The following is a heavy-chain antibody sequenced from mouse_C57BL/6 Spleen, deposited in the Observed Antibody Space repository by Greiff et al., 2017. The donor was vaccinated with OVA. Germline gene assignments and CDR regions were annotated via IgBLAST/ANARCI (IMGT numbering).Heavy chain of an antibody. Sequence: VQLQQSGAELVKPGASVKLSCTASGFNIQDYYMHWVKQRTEQGLEWIGRIDPEDGETKYAPKFQGKATITADTSSNTAYLQLSSLPSEDTAVYYYARTINCDYEAGYWGQGTTLTVSS. J-gene: IGHJ2*01. CDR1: GFNIQDYY. CDR2: IDPEDGET. D-gene: IGHD2-4*01. CDR3: ARTINCDYEAGY. V-gene: IGHV14-2*01.